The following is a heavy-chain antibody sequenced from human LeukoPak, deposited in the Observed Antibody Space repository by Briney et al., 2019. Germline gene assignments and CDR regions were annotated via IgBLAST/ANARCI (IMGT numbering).Heavy chain of an antibody. CDR2: INPSGGST. D-gene: IGHD3-3*01. Sequence: ASVKVSCKASGYTFTSYAMNWVRQAPGQGLEWMGIINPSGGSTNYAQKFQGRVTMTRDTSISTAYMELSRLRSDDTAVHYCARELGLFGVVNQKAPNDYWGQGTLVTVSS. V-gene: IGHV1-2*02. J-gene: IGHJ4*02. CDR3: ARELGLFGVVNQKAPNDY. CDR1: GYTFTSYA.